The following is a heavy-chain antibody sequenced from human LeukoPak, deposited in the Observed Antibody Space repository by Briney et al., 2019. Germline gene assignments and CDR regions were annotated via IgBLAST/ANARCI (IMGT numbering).Heavy chain of an antibody. CDR1: GFTFSSYA. CDR3: ANEXXFWSGYLTPDY. V-gene: IGHV3-23*01. D-gene: IGHD3-3*01. Sequence: GGSLRLSCAASGFTFSSYAMSWVRQAPGKGLEWVSAISGSGGSTYYADSVKGQFTISRDNSKNTLYLQMNSLRAEDTAVYYCANEXXFWSGYLTPDYWGQGTLVTVSS. J-gene: IGHJ4*02. CDR2: ISGSGGST.